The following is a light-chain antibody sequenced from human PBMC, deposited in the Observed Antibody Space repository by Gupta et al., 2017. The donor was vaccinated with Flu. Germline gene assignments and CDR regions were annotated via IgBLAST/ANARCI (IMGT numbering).Light chain of an antibody. J-gene: IGLJ2*01. CDR3: ASYTATYTWV. CDR1: SSDDVDYNH. V-gene: IGLV2-14*01. Sequence: QSPLPPPASVSGSPGPSITISCTGTSSDDVDYNHVSWYQQHPDKAPKLMIYEVTNRPSGVSNRFSGSKSGNTASLTISGLQAEDEADYFCASYTATYTWVFGGGAKVTVL. CDR2: EVT.